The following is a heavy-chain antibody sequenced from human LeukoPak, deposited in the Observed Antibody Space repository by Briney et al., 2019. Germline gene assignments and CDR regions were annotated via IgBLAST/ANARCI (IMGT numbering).Heavy chain of an antibody. CDR2: IIPILGIA. Sequence: SVKVSCTASGGTFSSYAISWVRQAPGQGLEWMGRIIPILGIANYAQKFQGRVTITADKSTSTAYMELSSLRSEDTAVYYCARATRIAARYYYYYGMDVWGQGTTVTVSS. CDR3: ARATRIAARYYYYYGMDV. CDR1: GGTFSSYA. V-gene: IGHV1-69*04. J-gene: IGHJ6*02. D-gene: IGHD6-6*01.